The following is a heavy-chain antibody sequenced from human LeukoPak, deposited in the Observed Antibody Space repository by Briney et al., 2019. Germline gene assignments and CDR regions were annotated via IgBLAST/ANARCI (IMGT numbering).Heavy chain of an antibody. D-gene: IGHD7-27*01. V-gene: IGHV1-18*01. CDR2: ISAYNGNT. J-gene: IGHJ4*02. CDR3: ARDEWNRPLGYFDY. CDR1: GYTFTSYG. Sequence: GASVKVSCKASGYTFTSYGISWVRQAPGQGLEWMGWISAYNGNTNYAQKLQGRVTMTTDTSTSTAYMELRSLRSDDTAVYYCARDEWNRPLGYFDYWGQGTLVTVSS.